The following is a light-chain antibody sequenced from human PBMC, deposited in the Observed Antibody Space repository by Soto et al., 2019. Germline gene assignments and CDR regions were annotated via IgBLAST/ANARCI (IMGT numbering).Light chain of an antibody. CDR3: CSYAGSHFL. CDR2: DVS. V-gene: IGLV2-11*01. CDR1: SSDVGGYNY. J-gene: IGLJ2*01. Sequence: QSALTQPRTVSESPGQSVTISCTGTSSDVGGYNYVSWYQQHPGKAPKLMIYDVSQRPSGVPDRFSGSKSGNTASLTISGLQDEDEADYYCCSYAGSHFLFGGGTKVTVL.